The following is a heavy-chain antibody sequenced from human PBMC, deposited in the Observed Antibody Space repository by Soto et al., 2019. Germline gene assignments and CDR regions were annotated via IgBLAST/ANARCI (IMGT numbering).Heavy chain of an antibody. J-gene: IGHJ4*02. CDR1: GFTVSSNY. CDR3: ARDSNSGWHHDS. Sequence: GGSLRLSCAASGFTVSSNYMSWVRQAPGKGLEWISVIYSRGSTSYADSVKGRFSISRDHSENTLYLQMNGLRAEDTAVYFCARDSNSGWHHDSWGQGTLVTVSS. CDR2: IYSRGST. D-gene: IGHD5-12*01. V-gene: IGHV3-66*01.